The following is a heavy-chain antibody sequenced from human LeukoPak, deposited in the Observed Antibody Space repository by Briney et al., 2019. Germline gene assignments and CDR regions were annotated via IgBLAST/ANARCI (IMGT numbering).Heavy chain of an antibody. CDR1: GGSISSGGYY. D-gene: IGHD5-24*01. V-gene: IGHV4-31*03. Sequence: SETLSLTCTVSGGSISSGGYYWSWIRQHPGKGLEWIGYIYYSGSTYYNPSLKSRVTISVDTSKNQFSMKLSSVTAADTAMYYCAREMATIRYYFDYWGQGTLVTVSS. J-gene: IGHJ4*02. CDR2: IYYSGST. CDR3: AREMATIRYYFDY.